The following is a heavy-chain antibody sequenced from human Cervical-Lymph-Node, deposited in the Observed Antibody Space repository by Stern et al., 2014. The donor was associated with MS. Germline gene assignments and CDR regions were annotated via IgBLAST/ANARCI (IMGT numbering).Heavy chain of an antibody. V-gene: IGHV1-69*06. CDR1: ADTFNNYA. Sequence: VHLVESGAEVKKPGSSVKVSCMTSADTFNNYAISWVRQAQGLGLEWMGGIVPLFGTATYARRFRGRIILTADKSTNTTYMELSSLRSEDTAVYYCAREYSTSAHPFDYWGQGTLLTVSS. CDR3: AREYSTSAHPFDY. CDR2: IVPLFGTA. J-gene: IGHJ4*02. D-gene: IGHD6-6*01.